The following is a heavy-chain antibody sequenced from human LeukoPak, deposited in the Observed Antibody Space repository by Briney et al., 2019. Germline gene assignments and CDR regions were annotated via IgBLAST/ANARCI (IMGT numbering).Heavy chain of an antibody. CDR3: AKVDSSSWIYYFDY. J-gene: IGHJ4*02. CDR2: IWYDGSNK. CDR1: GFTFSSYG. Sequence: GGSLRLSCAASGFTFSSYGMHWVRQAPGKGLEWVAVIWYDGSNKYYADSVKGRFTISRDKSKNTLYLQMNSLRAEDTAVYYCAKVDSSSWIYYFDYWGQGTLVTVSS. D-gene: IGHD6-13*01. V-gene: IGHV3-33*03.